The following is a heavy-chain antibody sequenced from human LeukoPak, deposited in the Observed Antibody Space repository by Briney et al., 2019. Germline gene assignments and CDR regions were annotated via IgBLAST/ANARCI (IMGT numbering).Heavy chain of an antibody. V-gene: IGHV3-33*01. D-gene: IGHD2-2*01. J-gene: IGHJ6*02. CDR1: GFTFSRYG. CDR3: AREDIVVVPAATYYYYYGMDV. Sequence: GGSLRLSCAASGFTFSRYGMHWVRQAPGKGLEWVAVIWYDGRNKYYADSVKGRFTISRDNAKNSLYLQMNSLRAEDTAVYYCAREDIVVVPAATYYYYYGMDVWGQGTTVTVSS. CDR2: IWYDGRNK.